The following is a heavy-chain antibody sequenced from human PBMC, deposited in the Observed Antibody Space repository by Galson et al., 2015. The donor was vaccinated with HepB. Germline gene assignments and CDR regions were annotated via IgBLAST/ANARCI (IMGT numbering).Heavy chain of an antibody. J-gene: IGHJ4*02. CDR2: ISAYNGNT. Sequence: SVKVSCKASGYTFTSYGISWVRQAPGQGLEWMGWISAYNGNTNYAQKLQGRVTMTTDTSTSTAYMELRSLRSDDTAVYYCARGSYCSGGSCYRAPDYWGQGTLVTVSS. CDR3: ARGSYCSGGSCYRAPDY. D-gene: IGHD2-15*01. CDR1: GYTFTSYG. V-gene: IGHV1-18*01.